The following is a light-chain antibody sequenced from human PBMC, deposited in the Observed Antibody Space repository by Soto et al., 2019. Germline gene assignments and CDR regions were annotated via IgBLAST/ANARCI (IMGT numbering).Light chain of an antibody. CDR2: GAS. Sequence: EIVMTQSPATLSVSPGERATXXCRASQSLSNNLAWYQQKPGQAPRLLIYGASTRATGIPARFSGSGSGTEFTLTISSLQSGDFAVYYCQQYNYWPPYTFGQGTKVEIK. V-gene: IGKV3-15*01. CDR3: QQYNYWPPYT. J-gene: IGKJ2*01. CDR1: QSLSNN.